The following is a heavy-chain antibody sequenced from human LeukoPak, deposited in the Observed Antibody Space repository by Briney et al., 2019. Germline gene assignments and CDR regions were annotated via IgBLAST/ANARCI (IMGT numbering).Heavy chain of an antibody. CDR3: AREDGTSNH. CDR2: IYYSGNT. J-gene: IGHJ5*02. Sequence: SETLSLTCTVSGGSINSYYWSWIRQPPGKGLEWIGYIYYSGNTNYNPSLKSRVTISLDTSKSHFSLRLSSVTAADTAVYYCAREDGTSNHWGQGTLVTVSS. V-gene: IGHV4-59*01. CDR1: GGSINSYY.